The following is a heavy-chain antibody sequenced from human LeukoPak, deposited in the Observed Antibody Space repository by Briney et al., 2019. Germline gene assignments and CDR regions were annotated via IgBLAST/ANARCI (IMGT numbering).Heavy chain of an antibody. Sequence: PGGSLRLSCAASRFTFSNYWMSWVRQPAGKGLEWMANINQGGSEKYYLNSVKGRFTISRDNAKNSLYLQMNSLRADDTAIYYCVRDGSGYDYWGQGTLVTVSS. V-gene: IGHV3-7*05. CDR1: RFTFSNYW. J-gene: IGHJ4*02. D-gene: IGHD6-19*01. CDR3: VRDGSGYDY. CDR2: INQGGSEK.